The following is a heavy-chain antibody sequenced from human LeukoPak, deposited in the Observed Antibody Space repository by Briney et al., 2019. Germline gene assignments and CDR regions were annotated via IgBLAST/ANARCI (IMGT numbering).Heavy chain of an antibody. J-gene: IGHJ4*02. CDR3: AKGGSWYRPTFFDY. CDR2: ISGSGGNT. Sequence: GGSLRLSCAASGFTFSSYEMNWARQAPGKGLEWVSAISGSGGNTYYADSVKGRFTISRDNSKNTLYLQMNSLRVEDTAVYYCAKGGSWYRPTFFDYWGQGTLVTVSS. V-gene: IGHV3-23*01. CDR1: GFTFSSYE. D-gene: IGHD6-13*01.